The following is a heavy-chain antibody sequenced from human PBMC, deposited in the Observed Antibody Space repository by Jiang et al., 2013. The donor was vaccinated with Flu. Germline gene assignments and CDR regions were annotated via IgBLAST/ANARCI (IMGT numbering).Heavy chain of an antibody. CDR2: IDWDDDK. Sequence: TLTCTFSGFSLSTGGMCVSWIRQPPGKALEWLALIDWDDDKYYSTSLKTRLTISKDTSKNQVVLTMTNMDPVDTATYYCARIRVHSGGWPDWFDPWGQGTLVTVSS. CDR1: GFSLSTGGMC. CDR3: ARIRVHSGGWPDWFDP. D-gene: IGHD6-19*01. J-gene: IGHJ5*02. V-gene: IGHV2-70*01.